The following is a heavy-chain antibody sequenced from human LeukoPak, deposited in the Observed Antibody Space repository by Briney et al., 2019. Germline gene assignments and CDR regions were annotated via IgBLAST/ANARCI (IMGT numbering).Heavy chain of an antibody. J-gene: IGHJ4*02. V-gene: IGHV3-23*01. CDR3: AKGGGSGFDF. CDR1: GFTFSSYA. D-gene: IGHD3-16*01. CDR2: ISTTGGRT. Sequence: GGSLRLSCAASGFTFSSYAMSWVRQAPGKGLEWVSSISTTGGRTYYADSVKGRFTISRDSSKSTVSLQMNSLRAEDTAVYFCAKGGGSGFDFWGQGTLVTVSS.